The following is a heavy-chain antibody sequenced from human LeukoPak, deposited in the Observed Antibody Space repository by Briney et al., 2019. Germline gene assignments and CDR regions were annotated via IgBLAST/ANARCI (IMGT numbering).Heavy chain of an antibody. CDR3: AQSNVFASWFAP. J-gene: IGHJ5*02. D-gene: IGHD3-16*01. Sequence: GGSLRLSCTASGLTFDDYSMRWVRQAPGKGLEWISGISWNGGSIDYADSVKGRFTISRDNAKNSLYLQINSLRAEDTALYYRAQSNVFASWFAPWGQGTLVTVSS. CDR2: ISWNGGSI. V-gene: IGHV3-9*01. CDR1: GLTFDDYS.